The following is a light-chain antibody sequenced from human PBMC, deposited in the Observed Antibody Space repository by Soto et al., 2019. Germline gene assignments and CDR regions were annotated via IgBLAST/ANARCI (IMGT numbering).Light chain of an antibody. J-gene: IGLJ1*01. CDR2: EVH. CDR3: ISYAGSNNLV. V-gene: IGLV2-8*01. CDR1: SSDVGGYYY. Sequence: QSALTQPPSASGSPGQSVTISCTGTSSDVGGYYYVSWYQHHPGKAPKLMIYEVHKRPSGVPDRFSGSKSGNTASLTISGAQADGEAGYYCISYAGSNNLVFGTGTKVTVL.